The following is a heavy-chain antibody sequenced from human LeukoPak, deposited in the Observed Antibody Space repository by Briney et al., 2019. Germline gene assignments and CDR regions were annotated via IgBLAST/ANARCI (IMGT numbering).Heavy chain of an antibody. CDR1: GFTFSSYW. D-gene: IGHD4-17*01. CDR3: AREGYGDYYFDY. Sequence: GGSLRLSCAASGFTFSSYWMSWVRQAPGKGLEWVSSISSSSSYIYYADSVKGRFTISRDNAKNSLYLQMNSLRAEDTAVYYCAREGYGDYYFDYWGQGTLVTVSS. CDR2: ISSSSSYI. J-gene: IGHJ4*02. V-gene: IGHV3-21*01.